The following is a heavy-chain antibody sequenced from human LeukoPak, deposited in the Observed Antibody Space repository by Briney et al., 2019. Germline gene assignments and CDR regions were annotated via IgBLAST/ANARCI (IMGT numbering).Heavy chain of an antibody. CDR2: INHSGST. Sequence: SETLSLTCTVSRGSISYYFWSWIRQPPGKGLEWIGYINHSGSTNYNPSLKSRVTISVDTSKNQFSLKLSSVTAADTAVYYCARGNGYCSGGSCYSTLGFDYWGQGTLVTVSS. J-gene: IGHJ4*02. V-gene: IGHV4-59*12. CDR1: RGSISYYF. CDR3: ARGNGYCSGGSCYSTLGFDY. D-gene: IGHD2-15*01.